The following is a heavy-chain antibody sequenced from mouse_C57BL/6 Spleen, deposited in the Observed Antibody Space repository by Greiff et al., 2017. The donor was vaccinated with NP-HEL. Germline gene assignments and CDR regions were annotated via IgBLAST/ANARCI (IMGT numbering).Heavy chain of an antibody. CDR2: ISSGSSTI. D-gene: IGHD1-1*01. V-gene: IGHV5-17*01. J-gene: IGHJ1*03. CDR3: ARYYGSSTGYFDV. CDR1: GFTFSDYG. Sequence: EVHLVESGGGLVKPGGSLKLSCAASGFTFSDYGMHWVRQAPEKGLEWVAYISSGSSTIYYADTVKGRFTISRDNAKNTLFLQMTSLRSEDTAMYYCARYYGSSTGYFDVWGTGTTVTVSS.